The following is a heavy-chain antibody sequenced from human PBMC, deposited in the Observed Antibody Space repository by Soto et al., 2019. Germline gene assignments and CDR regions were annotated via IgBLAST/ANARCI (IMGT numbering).Heavy chain of an antibody. J-gene: IGHJ6*02. D-gene: IGHD6-19*01. V-gene: IGHV4-34*01. Sequence: SETLSLTCAVYGGSFSGYYWIWIRQPPGKGLEWIGEINHSRSTNYNPSLKSRVTISVDTSKNQFSLKLSSVTAADTAVYYCARVGIAVAVYYYYYGMDVWGQGTTVTVSS. CDR2: INHSRST. CDR1: GGSFSGYY. CDR3: ARVGIAVAVYYYYYGMDV.